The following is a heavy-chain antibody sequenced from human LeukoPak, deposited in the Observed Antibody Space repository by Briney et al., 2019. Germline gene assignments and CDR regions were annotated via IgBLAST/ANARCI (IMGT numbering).Heavy chain of an antibody. V-gene: IGHV1-24*01. CDR3: ATSLGSSGYYYYYMDV. D-gene: IGHD6-6*01. CDR1: GYTLTELS. Sequence: GASVTVSCKVSGYTLTELSMHWVRQAPGKGLEWMGGFDPEGGETIYAQKFQGRVTMTEDTSTDTAYMELSSLRSEDTAVYYCATSLGSSGYYYYYMDVWGKGTTVTVSS. J-gene: IGHJ6*03. CDR2: FDPEGGET.